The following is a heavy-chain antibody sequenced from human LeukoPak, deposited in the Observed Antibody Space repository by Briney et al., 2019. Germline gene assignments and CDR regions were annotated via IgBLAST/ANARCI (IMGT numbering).Heavy chain of an antibody. CDR3: AIGYCSGGSCYRDAFDI. J-gene: IGHJ3*02. D-gene: IGHD2-15*01. V-gene: IGHV4-30-4*01. Sequence: SETLSLTCTVSGGSISSGDYYWSWIRQPPGKGLEWIGYIYYSGSTYYNPSLKSRVTISVDTSKDQFSLKLSSVTAADTAVYYCAIGYCSGGSCYRDAFDIWGQGTMVTVSP. CDR2: IYYSGST. CDR1: GGSISSGDYY.